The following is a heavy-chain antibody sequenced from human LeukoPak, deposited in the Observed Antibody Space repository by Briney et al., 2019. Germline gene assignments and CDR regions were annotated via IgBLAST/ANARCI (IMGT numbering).Heavy chain of an antibody. CDR3: ARDYGGGRYYYYGMDV. CDR1: GGSISSGDYY. V-gene: IGHV4-30-4*01. J-gene: IGHJ6*02. D-gene: IGHD4-23*01. Sequence: SQTLSLTCTVSGGSISSGDYYWSWIRQPPGKGLEWIGYIYYSGSTYYNPSLKSRVTISVDTSKNQFSLKLSSVTAADAAVYYCARDYGGGRYYYYGMDVWGQGTTVTVSS. CDR2: IYYSGST.